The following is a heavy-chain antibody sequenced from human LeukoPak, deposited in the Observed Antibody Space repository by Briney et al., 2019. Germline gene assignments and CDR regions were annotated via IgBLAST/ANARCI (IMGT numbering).Heavy chain of an antibody. Sequence: GGSLRLSCAASGFTFSSYEMNWVRQAPGKGLEWVLYISSSSSSYIYYADSVKGRFTISRDNAKNSLYLQMNSLRAEDTAVYYCARVGQWLVASSYYYYGMDVWGQGTTVTVSS. J-gene: IGHJ6*02. V-gene: IGHV3-21*05. CDR1: GFTFSSYE. CDR2: ISSSSSSYI. CDR3: ARVGQWLVASSYYYYGMDV. D-gene: IGHD6-19*01.